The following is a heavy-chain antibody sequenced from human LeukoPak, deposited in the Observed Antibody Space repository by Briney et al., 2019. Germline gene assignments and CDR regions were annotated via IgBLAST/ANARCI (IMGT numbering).Heavy chain of an antibody. CDR3: ARADSGDYDISLDY. V-gene: IGHV1-2*02. D-gene: IGHD4-17*01. Sequence: ASVKVSCRASGYTFTGYYMHWVRQGPGQGREGMGWINPNSGGTNYAQKFQGRVTMTRDTSISTAYMELSRMRSDDTVVYYCARADSGDYDISLDYWGQGTLVTVSS. CDR1: GYTFTGYY. CDR2: INPNSGGT. J-gene: IGHJ4*02.